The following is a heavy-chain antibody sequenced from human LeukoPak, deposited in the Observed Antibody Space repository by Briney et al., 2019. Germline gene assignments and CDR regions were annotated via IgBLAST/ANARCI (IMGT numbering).Heavy chain of an antibody. CDR2: IYHSGST. Sequence: SQTLSLTCAVSGGSISSGGYSWSWIRQPPGKGLEWIGYIYHSGSTYYNPSLKSRVTISVDRSKNQFSLKLNSVTAADTAIYYCAKGGTVAWHFDLWGRGTLVTVSS. CDR3: AKGGTVAWHFDL. CDR1: GGSISSGGYS. J-gene: IGHJ2*01. D-gene: IGHD1-1*01. V-gene: IGHV4-30-2*01.